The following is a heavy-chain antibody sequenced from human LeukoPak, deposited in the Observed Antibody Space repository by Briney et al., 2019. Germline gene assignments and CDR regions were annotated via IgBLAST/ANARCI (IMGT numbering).Heavy chain of an antibody. D-gene: IGHD5-12*01. Sequence: GESLKISCKGSGYSFTSYWIGWVRQMPGKGLEWMGIIYPADPDTRYSPSFQGQVSISADKSISTAYLQWSSLEASDTAMFYCARRMYSGYDGFAYDIWGQGTMVTVSS. J-gene: IGHJ3*02. V-gene: IGHV5-51*01. CDR2: IYPADPDT. CDR1: GYSFTSYW. CDR3: ARRMYSGYDGFAYDI.